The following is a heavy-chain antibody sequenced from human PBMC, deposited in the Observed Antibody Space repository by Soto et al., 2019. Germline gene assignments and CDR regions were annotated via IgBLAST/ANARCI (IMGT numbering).Heavy chain of an antibody. V-gene: IGHV3-23*01. CDR1: GFTFSSYA. J-gene: IGHJ3*02. CDR3: AKNYDSSAYSLPNAFDI. D-gene: IGHD3-22*01. CDR2: ISGSGGST. Sequence: GGSLRLSCAASGFTFSSYAMNWVRQAPGKGLEWVSSISGSGGSTYYANSVKGRFTISRDKSRDTLYLQTNSLRAEDTAVYYCAKNYDSSAYSLPNAFDIWGQGTMVTVSS.